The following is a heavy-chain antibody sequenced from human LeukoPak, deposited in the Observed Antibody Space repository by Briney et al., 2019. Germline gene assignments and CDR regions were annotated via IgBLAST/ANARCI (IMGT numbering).Heavy chain of an antibody. CDR2: IIPIFGTA. D-gene: IGHD6-13*01. CDR1: GGTFSSYA. J-gene: IGHJ5*02. V-gene: IGHV1-69*13. CDR3: ASAPRYSSSWPNNWFDP. Sequence: ASVKVSCKASGGTFSSYAISWVRQAPGQGLEWMGGIIPIFGTANYAQKFQGRVTITADESTSTAYMELSSLRSEDTAVYFCASAPRYSSSWPNNWFDPWGQGTLVTVFS.